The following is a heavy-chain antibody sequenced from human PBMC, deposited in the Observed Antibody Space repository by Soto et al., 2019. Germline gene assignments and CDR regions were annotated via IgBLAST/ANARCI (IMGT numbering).Heavy chain of an antibody. V-gene: IGHV3-48*02. CDR2: ISSSSSTI. D-gene: IGHD3-3*01. CDR3: AKDLESGWNYYYGMDV. CDR1: GCTFSSYS. J-gene: IGHJ6*02. Sequence: GSLRLSCAASGCTFSSYSINWVRQAPGKGLEWVSYISSSSSTIYYADSVKGRFTISRDNAKNSLYLQMNSLRDEDTAVYYCAKDLESGWNYYYGMDVWGQGTTVTVSS.